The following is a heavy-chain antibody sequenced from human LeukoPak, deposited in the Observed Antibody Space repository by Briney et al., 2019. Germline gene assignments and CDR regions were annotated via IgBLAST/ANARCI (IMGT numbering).Heavy chain of an antibody. V-gene: IGHV4-59*01. D-gene: IGHD2-15*01. CDR2: IYYSGST. Sequence: SETLSLTCTVSGGSISSYYWSWIRQPPGKGLEWIEYIYYSGSTNYNPSLKSRVTISVDTSKNQFSLKLSSVTAADTAVYYCARFCSGGSCYFDYWGQGTLVTVSS. J-gene: IGHJ4*02. CDR1: GGSISSYY. CDR3: ARFCSGGSCYFDY.